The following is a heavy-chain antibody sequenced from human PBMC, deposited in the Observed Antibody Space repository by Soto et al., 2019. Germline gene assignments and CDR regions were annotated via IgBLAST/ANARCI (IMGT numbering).Heavy chain of an antibody. J-gene: IGHJ4*02. CDR2: ISGSGGST. CDR1: GFTFSSYA. Sequence: GGFLRLSCAASGFTFSSYAMSWVRQAPGKGLEWVSAISGSGGSTYYADSVKGRFTISRDNSKNTLYLQMNSLRAEDTAVYYCAKDLSIFGVVITKFDYWGQGTLVTVSS. CDR3: AKDLSIFGVVITKFDY. D-gene: IGHD3-3*01. V-gene: IGHV3-23*01.